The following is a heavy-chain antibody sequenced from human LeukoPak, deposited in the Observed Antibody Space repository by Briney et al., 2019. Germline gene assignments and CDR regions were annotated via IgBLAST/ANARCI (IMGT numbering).Heavy chain of an antibody. Sequence: PSETLSLTCTVSGGSISSYYWSWIRQPPGKGLEWIGYIYYSGSTNYNPSLKSRVTISVDTSKNQFSLKLSSVTAADTAVYYCARDSSPDYGGNSGPYYGMDVWGQGTTVTVSS. CDR1: GGSISSYY. J-gene: IGHJ6*02. D-gene: IGHD4-23*01. CDR2: IYYSGST. V-gene: IGHV4-59*01. CDR3: ARDSSPDYGGNSGPYYGMDV.